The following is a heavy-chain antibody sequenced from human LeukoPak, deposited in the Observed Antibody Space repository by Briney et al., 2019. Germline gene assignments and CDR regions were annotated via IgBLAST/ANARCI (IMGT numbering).Heavy chain of an antibody. Sequence: SETLSLTCAVSGGSISSGGYSWSWIRQPPGKGLEWIGYIYYSGSTNYNPSLKSRVTISVETSKNEFSLKLRSVTAADTAVYYCARVTGYRIEDYFDYWGQGTLVTVSS. CDR2: IYYSGST. V-gene: IGHV4-61*08. J-gene: IGHJ4*02. CDR3: ARVTGYRIEDYFDY. D-gene: IGHD6-13*01. CDR1: GGSISSGGYS.